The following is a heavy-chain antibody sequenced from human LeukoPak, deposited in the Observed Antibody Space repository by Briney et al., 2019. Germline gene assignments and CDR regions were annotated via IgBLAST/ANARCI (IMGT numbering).Heavy chain of an antibody. Sequence: ASVKVSCKASGYTFSGNFMHWVRQAPGQGLEWMGWINPNTGDTNYAQKFQGRVTMTRDTSISTAYMELCRLRSDDTAVYYCASVVVTAIAFDIWGQGTMVTVSS. J-gene: IGHJ3*02. V-gene: IGHV1-2*02. CDR3: ASVVVTAIAFDI. CDR2: INPNTGDT. D-gene: IGHD2-21*02. CDR1: GYTFSGNF.